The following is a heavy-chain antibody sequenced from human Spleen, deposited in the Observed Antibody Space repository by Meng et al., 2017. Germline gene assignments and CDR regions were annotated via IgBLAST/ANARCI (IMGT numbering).Heavy chain of an antibody. V-gene: IGHV1-2*06. CDR2: INPSTGDT. D-gene: IGHD5-24*01. J-gene: IGHJ4*02. Sequence: QVQLVRSGAEGKRPGASGKVSSKTYGNTFTGFYMHWVRQAPGQGLEWMGRINPSTGDTNYAQQFQGRVTLTRDTSIGTAYMELSRLRSDDTAVYYCARDLMGLRRRDYWGQGTLVTVSS. CDR3: ARDLMGLRRRDY. CDR1: GNTFTGFY.